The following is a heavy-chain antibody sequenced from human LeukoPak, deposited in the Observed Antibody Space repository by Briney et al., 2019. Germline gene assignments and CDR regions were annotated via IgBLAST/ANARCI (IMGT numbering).Heavy chain of an antibody. CDR2: ISGSGGST. Sequence: GGSLRLSCAASGFTFSSYAMSWVRQAPGKGLEWVSAISGSGGSTYYADSVKGRFTISRDNSKNTLYLQMNSLRAEDTAVYYCAKGRTHYYGSGSYYGDYWGQGTLVTVSS. V-gene: IGHV3-23*01. CDR3: AKGRTHYYGSGSYYGDY. CDR1: GFTFSSYA. J-gene: IGHJ4*02. D-gene: IGHD3-10*01.